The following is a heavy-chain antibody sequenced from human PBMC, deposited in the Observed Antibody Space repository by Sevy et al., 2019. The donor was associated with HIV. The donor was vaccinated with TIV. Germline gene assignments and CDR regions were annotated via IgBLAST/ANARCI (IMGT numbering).Heavy chain of an antibody. CDR3: ARDCNSASCLWGLDV. J-gene: IGHJ6*02. CDR2: IKGDGSEK. V-gene: IGHV3-7*03. D-gene: IGHD2-2*01. CDR1: GFTFSNYW. Sequence: GGSLRLSCAASGFTFSNYWMTWVRQAPGKGLEWVANIKGDGSEKYYVASVKGRFTISRDNAKNSLYMQMNSLRAEDTAVYYCARDCNSASCLWGLDVWGQGTTVTVSS.